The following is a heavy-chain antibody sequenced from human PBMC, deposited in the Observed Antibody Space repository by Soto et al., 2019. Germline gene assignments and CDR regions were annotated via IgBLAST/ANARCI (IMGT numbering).Heavy chain of an antibody. CDR2: IYPDDSDT. Sequence: PGESLKISCKGSGYSFPNYWIGWVRQMPGKGLVWMGIIYPDDSDTKYSPAFQGQVTISVDKSISTAYLQLSRLKASDTAIYYCARQGGSYHHAFDVWGQGTRVTVSS. CDR3: ARQGGSYHHAFDV. CDR1: GYSFPNYW. V-gene: IGHV5-51*01. J-gene: IGHJ3*01. D-gene: IGHD1-26*01.